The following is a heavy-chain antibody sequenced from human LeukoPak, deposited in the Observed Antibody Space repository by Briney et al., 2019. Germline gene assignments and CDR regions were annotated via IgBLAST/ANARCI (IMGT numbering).Heavy chain of an antibody. Sequence: PGGSLRLSCAASGFTFSSYGMHWVRQAPGKGLEWVAVISYDGSNKYYAGSVKGRFTISRDNSKNTLYLQMNSLRAEDTAVYYCARDMYYDILTGYYTYYYYYAMDVWGQGTTVTVSS. V-gene: IGHV3-30*03. CDR1: GFTFSSYG. D-gene: IGHD3-9*01. CDR2: ISYDGSNK. J-gene: IGHJ6*02. CDR3: ARDMYYDILTGYYTYYYYYAMDV.